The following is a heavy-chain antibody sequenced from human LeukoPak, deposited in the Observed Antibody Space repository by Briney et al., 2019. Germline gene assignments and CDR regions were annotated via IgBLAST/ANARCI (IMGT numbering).Heavy chain of an antibody. J-gene: IGHJ4*02. Sequence: GGSLRLSCAASGFTFDDYTMHWVRQAPGKGLEWVSLISWDGGSTYYADSVKGRFTISRDNSKNSLYLQMNSLRTEDTALYYCAKGSGSYPGYFDYWGQGTLVTVSS. CDR3: AKGSGSYPGYFDY. D-gene: IGHD1-26*01. CDR2: ISWDGGST. V-gene: IGHV3-43*01. CDR1: GFTFDDYT.